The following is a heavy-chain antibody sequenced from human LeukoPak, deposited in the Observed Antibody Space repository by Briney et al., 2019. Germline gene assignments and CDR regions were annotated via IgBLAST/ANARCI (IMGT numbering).Heavy chain of an antibody. V-gene: IGHV3-7*01. J-gene: IGHJ4*02. Sequence: GGSLRLSCAASGFTFSSYWMSWVRQAPGKGLEWVANIRQDGSVQNYVDSVKGRFTISRDNAKNTLSLQMNSLRAEDTAVYYCARGSGIITGIDEWGQGTLVTVSS. CDR2: IRQDGSVQ. CDR1: GFTFSSYW. D-gene: IGHD6-25*01. CDR3: ARGSGIITGIDE.